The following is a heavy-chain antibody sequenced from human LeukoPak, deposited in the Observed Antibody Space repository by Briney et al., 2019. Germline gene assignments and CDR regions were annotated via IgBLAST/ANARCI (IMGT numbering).Heavy chain of an antibody. Sequence: GRSLRLSCAASGFTFSSYAMHWVRQAPGKGLEWVAVISYDGSNKYYADSVKGRFTISRDNSKNTLYLQMNSLRAEDTAVYYCARHGDYEYSSRNRWFDPWGQGTLVTVSS. CDR3: ARHGDYEYSSRNRWFDP. J-gene: IGHJ5*02. CDR1: GFTFSSYA. V-gene: IGHV3-30-3*01. D-gene: IGHD6-13*01. CDR2: ISYDGSNK.